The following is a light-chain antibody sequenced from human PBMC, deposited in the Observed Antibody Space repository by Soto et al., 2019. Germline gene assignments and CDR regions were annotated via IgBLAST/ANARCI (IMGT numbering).Light chain of an antibody. CDR2: AAS. CDR1: QGSRND. Sequence: QRHQPPSSLSSTVGDRVPITCRASQGSRNDLDWFQQKPGKAPKLLIYAASNLQSGVPARFSGSGSGPDFTLTISSLQPEDFATYYCQQSYSSPPTFGQGTQ. CDR3: QQSYSSPPT. V-gene: IGKV1-39*01. J-gene: IGKJ1*01.